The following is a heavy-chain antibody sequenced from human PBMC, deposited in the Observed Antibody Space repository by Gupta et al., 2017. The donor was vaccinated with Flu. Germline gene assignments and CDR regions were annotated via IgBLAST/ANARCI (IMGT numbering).Heavy chain of an antibody. J-gene: IGHJ4*02. D-gene: IGHD1-26*01. Sequence: GRIIPILGIANYAQKFQGRVTITADKSTSTAYMELSSLRSEDTAVYYCARVRADDDYWGQGTLVTVSS. V-gene: IGHV1-69*04. CDR3: ARVRADDDY. CDR2: IIPILGIA.